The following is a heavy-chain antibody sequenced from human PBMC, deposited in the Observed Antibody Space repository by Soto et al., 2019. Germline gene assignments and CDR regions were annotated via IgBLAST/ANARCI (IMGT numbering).Heavy chain of an antibody. D-gene: IGHD6-19*01. J-gene: IGHJ6*02. V-gene: IGHV5-51*01. CDR2: IYPGDSDT. CDR3: AIFLPVAGMGTGDYYYGMDV. CDR1: GYSFTSYW. Sequence: PGESLKISCKGSGYSFTSYWIGWVRQMPGKGLEWMGIIYPGDSDTRYSPSFQGQVTISADKSISTAYLQWSSLKASDTAMYYCAIFLPVAGMGTGDYYYGMDVCGQGTTVTVSS.